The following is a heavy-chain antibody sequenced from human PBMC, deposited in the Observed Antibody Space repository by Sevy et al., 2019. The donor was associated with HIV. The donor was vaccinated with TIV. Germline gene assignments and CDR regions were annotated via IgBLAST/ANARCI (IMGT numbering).Heavy chain of an antibody. Sequence: GGSLRLSCAASGFTFRTYWMSWVRQAPGKGLEWVANIKQDGSEKYYVDSVKGRFTISRDNAKKSLFLQMNSLRAEDTAVYYCARVGRDPNSSSWYVVEYYHYGMDVWGQGTTVTVSS. J-gene: IGHJ6*02. CDR1: GFTFRTYW. CDR3: ARVGRDPNSSSWYVVEYYHYGMDV. CDR2: IKQDGSEK. D-gene: IGHD6-13*01. V-gene: IGHV3-7*01.